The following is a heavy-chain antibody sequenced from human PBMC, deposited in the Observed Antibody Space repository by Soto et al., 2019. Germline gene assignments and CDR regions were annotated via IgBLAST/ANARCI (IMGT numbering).Heavy chain of an antibody. CDR1: AGMTSRRTNF. CDR3: LLHNGPLSVGYLYAIAT. D-gene: IGHD5-12*01. Sequence: TRSGSAGMTSRRTNFVCCIRQHPGKGLEWIGSIYYSGYTYYNPSLKSRVTISVDTSKNQFSLKLSSVTAADTAVYYCLLHNGPLSVGYLYAIATWGPATMI. V-gene: IGHV4-39*01. J-gene: IGHJ3*01. CDR2: IYYSGYT.